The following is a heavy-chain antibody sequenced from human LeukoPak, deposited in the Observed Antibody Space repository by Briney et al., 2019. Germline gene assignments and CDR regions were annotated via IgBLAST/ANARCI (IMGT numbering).Heavy chain of an antibody. CDR1: GGSISSYY. D-gene: IGHD6-13*01. CDR3: ARDRFGYSSSWYIISY. CDR2: ICYSGST. J-gene: IGHJ4*02. V-gene: IGHV4-59*01. Sequence: PSETLSLTCTVSGGSISSYYWSWIRQPPGKGLEWIGYICYSGSTNYNPSLKSRVTISVDTSKNQFSLKLSSVTAADTAIYYCARDRFGYSSSWYIISYWGQGTLVTVSS.